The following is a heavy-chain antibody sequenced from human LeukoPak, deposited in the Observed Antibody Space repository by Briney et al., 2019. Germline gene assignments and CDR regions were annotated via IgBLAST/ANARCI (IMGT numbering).Heavy chain of an antibody. CDR3: ARPRDSSGYYLRVDAFDI. CDR1: GYSFTSYW. CDR2: IYPGDSDT. Sequence: GESLKISCKGSGYSFTSYWIGWVRQMPGKGLEWMGIIYPGDSDTRYSPSFQGQVTISADKSISTAYLQWSSLKASDTAMYCCARPRDSSGYYLRVDAFDIWGQGTMVTVSS. D-gene: IGHD3-22*01. J-gene: IGHJ3*02. V-gene: IGHV5-51*01.